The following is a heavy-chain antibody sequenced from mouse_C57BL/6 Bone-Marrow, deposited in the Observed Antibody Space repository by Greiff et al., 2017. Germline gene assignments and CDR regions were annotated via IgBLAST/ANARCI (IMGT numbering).Heavy chain of an antibody. J-gene: IGHJ3*01. CDR3: ARGCSGSAWFAY. D-gene: IGHD3-2*02. CDR1: GFNIKDYY. V-gene: IGHV14-2*01. CDR2: IDPEDGGT. Sequence: VQLKESGAELVKPGASVKLSCTASGFNIKDYYMHWVKQRTEQGLEWIGRIDPEDGGTKYATKFQGKATITADTSSNTAYLQLSSLTSDDTAVDYWARGCSGSAWFAYWGQGTLVTVSA.